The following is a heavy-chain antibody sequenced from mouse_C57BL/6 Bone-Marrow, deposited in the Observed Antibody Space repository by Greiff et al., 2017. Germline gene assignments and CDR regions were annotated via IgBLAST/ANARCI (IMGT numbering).Heavy chain of an antibody. V-gene: IGHV1-26*01. CDR2: INPNNGGT. CDR1: GYTFTDYY. CDR3: AREGIYDGSYFDY. Sequence: EVKLQQSGPELVKPGASVKISCKASGYTFTDYYMNWVKQSHGKSLEWIGDINPNNGGTSYNQKFKGKATLTVDKSSSTAYMELRSLTSEDSAVYYCAREGIYDGSYFDYWGQGTTLTVSS. J-gene: IGHJ2*01. D-gene: IGHD2-3*01.